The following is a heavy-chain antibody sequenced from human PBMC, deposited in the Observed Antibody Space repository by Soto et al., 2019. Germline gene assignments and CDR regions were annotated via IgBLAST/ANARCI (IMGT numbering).Heavy chain of an antibody. CDR2: IDHSGRT. Sequence: QVQLQQWGAGLLKPSETLSLTCAVYGGSLSGYYWSWIRQSPGEALEWIVEIDHSGRTKYNPSLKSRVLISIDTSKNQFSLGLISVTAAATAMYYCVRWPTFGVVLTSTTFDLWGPGTEVAVSS. J-gene: IGHJ3*01. CDR1: GGSLSGYY. D-gene: IGHD3-3*01. CDR3: VRWPTFGVVLTSTTFDL. V-gene: IGHV4-34*01.